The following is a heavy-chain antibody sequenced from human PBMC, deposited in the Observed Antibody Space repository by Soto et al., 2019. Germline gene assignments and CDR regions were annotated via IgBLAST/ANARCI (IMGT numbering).Heavy chain of an antibody. CDR1: GGSISSSSYY. CDR2: TYYSGST. CDR3: ARSFSSDFWSGYYTIFDR. Sequence: PSETLSLTCTVSGGSISSSSYYWGWIRQPPGKGLEWIAITYYSGSTYYSPSLKSRVTISLDMSKNELSLKLSSVTAADAAVYYCARSFSSDFWSGYYTIFDRWGQGTTVTVSS. D-gene: IGHD3-3*01. V-gene: IGHV4-39*01. J-gene: IGHJ6*02.